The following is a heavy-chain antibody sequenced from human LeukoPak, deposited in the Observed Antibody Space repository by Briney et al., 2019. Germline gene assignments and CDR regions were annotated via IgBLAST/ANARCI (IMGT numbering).Heavy chain of an antibody. CDR1: GYSFTSYW. CDR3: ARITMVRGVIGWYFDY. Sequence: PGESLKISCKGSGYSFTSYWIGWVRQMPGKGLEWMGIIYPGDSDTRYSPSFQGQVTISADKSISTAYLQWSSLKASDTAMYYCARITMVRGVIGWYFDYWGQGTLVTVSS. V-gene: IGHV5-51*01. J-gene: IGHJ4*02. CDR2: IYPGDSDT. D-gene: IGHD3-10*01.